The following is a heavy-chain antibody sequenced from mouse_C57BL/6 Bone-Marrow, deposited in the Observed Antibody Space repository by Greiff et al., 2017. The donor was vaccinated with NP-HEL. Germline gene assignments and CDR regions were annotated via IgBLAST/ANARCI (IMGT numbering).Heavy chain of an antibody. V-gene: IGHV5-17*01. J-gene: IGHJ1*03. D-gene: IGHD1-1*01. CDR2: ISSGSSTL. CDR1: GFTFSDYG. CDR3: GRRDDYGSSRSYWYFDV. Sequence: EVKLMESGGGLVKPGGSLKLSCAASGFTFSDYGMHWVRQAPEKGLEWVAYISSGSSTLYYAETVKGHFTSSRENAKDTLFLQMYSLMSEETSIDYCGRRDDYGSSRSYWYFDVWGTGTTVTVSS.